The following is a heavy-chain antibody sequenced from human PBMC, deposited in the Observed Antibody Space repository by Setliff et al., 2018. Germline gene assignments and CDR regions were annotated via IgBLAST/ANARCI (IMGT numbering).Heavy chain of an antibody. D-gene: IGHD2-15*01. CDR2: IWDDGGNK. Sequence: LSLTCTVSGGSFSGYYWSWIRQAPGKGLEWVAVIWDDGGNKYHADSVKGRFTISRDNSKNTLYLQMNSLRPEATAVYYCARTCSGSGCYAGLESWGQGTPVTVSS. CDR1: GGSFSGYY. J-gene: IGHJ4*02. V-gene: IGHV3-33*08. CDR3: ARTCSGSGCYAGLES.